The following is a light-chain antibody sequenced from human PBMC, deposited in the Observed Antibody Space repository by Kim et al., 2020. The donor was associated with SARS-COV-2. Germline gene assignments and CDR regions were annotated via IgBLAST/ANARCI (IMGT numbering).Light chain of an antibody. Sequence: SSELTQDPAVSVALGQTVRITCQGDSLRTHYANWYQQRPGQAPVRVIYGEHNRPSGIPDRFSGSSSGNTASLTITGAQAEDEADYYCNSWDSTGNHHVFGTGTKVTV. J-gene: IGLJ1*01. V-gene: IGLV3-19*02. CDR1: SLRTHY. CDR3: NSWDSTGNHHV. CDR2: GEH.